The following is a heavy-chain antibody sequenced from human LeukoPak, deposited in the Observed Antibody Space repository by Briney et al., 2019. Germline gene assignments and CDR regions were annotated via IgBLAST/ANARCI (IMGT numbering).Heavy chain of an antibody. J-gene: IGHJ5*02. CDR3: ARDPGYYGSGKKNWFDP. CDR1: GFTFSSYE. CDR2: IYYSGST. D-gene: IGHD3-10*01. V-gene: IGHV4-39*07. Sequence: GSLRLSCAASGFTFSSYEMNWVRQAPGKGLEWIGSIYYSGSTYYNPSLKSRVTISVDTSKNQFSLKLSSVTAADTAVYYCARDPGYYGSGKKNWFDPWGQGTLVTVSS.